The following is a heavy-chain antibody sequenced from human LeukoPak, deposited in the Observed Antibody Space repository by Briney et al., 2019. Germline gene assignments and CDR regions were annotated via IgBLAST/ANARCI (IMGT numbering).Heavy chain of an antibody. V-gene: IGHV3-23*01. Sequence: GGSLRLSCAASGFIFDNCAMTWVRQAPGKGLEWDSIISGSGGNAYYAGSVKGRFTISRDNFKNTVYLQMNSLRADDTAIYYCAKARSSTWDYYFDFWGQGTLVTVSS. CDR3: AKARSSTWDYYFDF. D-gene: IGHD6-13*01. J-gene: IGHJ4*02. CDR2: ISGSGGNA. CDR1: GFIFDNCA.